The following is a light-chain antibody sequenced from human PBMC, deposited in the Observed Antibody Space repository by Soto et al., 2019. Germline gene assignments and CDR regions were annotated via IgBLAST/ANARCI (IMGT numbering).Light chain of an antibody. CDR3: SSSTTSNTLV. CDR2: DVS. Sequence: QSALTQPASVSGSPGQSITISCTGTSSDIGYYNYVSWYQQYPDKAPNLMIYDVSSRPSGVSHRFSGPKSGNTASLTISGLQPEDEADYYCSSSTTSNTLVFGTGTKLTVL. J-gene: IGLJ1*01. CDR1: SSDIGYYNY. V-gene: IGLV2-14*03.